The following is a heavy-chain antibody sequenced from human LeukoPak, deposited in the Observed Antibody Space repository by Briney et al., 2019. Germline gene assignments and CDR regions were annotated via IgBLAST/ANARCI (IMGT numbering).Heavy chain of an antibody. CDR3: AKDSAFYYIDV. D-gene: IGHD3-10*01. CDR1: GFTFSNYW. Sequence: GGSLRLSCAASGFTFSNYWMSWVRQAPGRGLEWVSAISGSGGSTYYADSVKGRFTISRDNSKNTLYLQMNSLKGDDTAVYYCAKDSAFYYIDVWGKGTTVIISS. V-gene: IGHV3-23*01. J-gene: IGHJ6*03. CDR2: ISGSGGST.